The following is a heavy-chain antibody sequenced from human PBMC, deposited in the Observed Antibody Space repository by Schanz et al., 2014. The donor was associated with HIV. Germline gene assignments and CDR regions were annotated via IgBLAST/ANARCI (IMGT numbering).Heavy chain of an antibody. J-gene: IGHJ4*02. CDR2: MTTNDRI. CDR3: ARHPRPYSSSWYEYYFDY. D-gene: IGHD6-13*01. Sequence: EVQLLESGGGLVQPGGSLRLSCAASGFTFSNYAMTWVRQAPGKGLEWVSVMTTNDRIYYAESVKGRFTISRDTSTNTLYLQMSGLRAEDTAVYYCARHPRPYSSSWYEYYFDYWGQGTLVTVSS. V-gene: IGHV3-23*01. CDR1: GFTFSNYA.